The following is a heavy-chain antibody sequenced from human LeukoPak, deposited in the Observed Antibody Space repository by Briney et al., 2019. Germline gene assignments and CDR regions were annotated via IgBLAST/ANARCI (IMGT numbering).Heavy chain of an antibody. Sequence: GGSLRLSCAASGFSFSSYGMHWVRQAPGKGLEWVAVISYDGSTKYYADSVKGRFTISRDNSKNTLYLQMNSLRAEDTAVYYCAKRVEYGSSWCYFDYWGQGTLVTVSS. CDR3: AKRVEYGSSWCYFDY. CDR2: ISYDGSTK. CDR1: GFSFSSYG. D-gene: IGHD6-13*01. V-gene: IGHV3-30*18. J-gene: IGHJ4*02.